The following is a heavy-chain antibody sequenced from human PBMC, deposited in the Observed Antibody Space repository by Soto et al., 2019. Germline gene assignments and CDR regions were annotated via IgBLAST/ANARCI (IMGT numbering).Heavy chain of an antibody. J-gene: IGHJ4*02. Sequence: TSETRSVSWTGSGGSISRDYWILSRQPPGKGLEWIGYIYYSGSTNYNPSLKSRVTISVDTSKNQFSLKLSSVTAADTAVYYCARRHASCFDYSGPAPLVTGSS. V-gene: IGHV4-59*08. CDR1: GGSISRDY. CDR2: IYYSGST. CDR3: ARRHASCFDY.